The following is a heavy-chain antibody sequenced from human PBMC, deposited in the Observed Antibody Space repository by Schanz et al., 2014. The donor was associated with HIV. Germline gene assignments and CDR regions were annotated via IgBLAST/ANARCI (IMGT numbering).Heavy chain of an antibody. D-gene: IGHD3-22*01. CDR3: AKGGYYDSSGYNAFDI. J-gene: IGHJ3*02. CDR1: GFTFGDYP. V-gene: IGHV3-7*01. CDR2: IKENGIEK. Sequence: EVQLVESGGGLVKPGRSLRLSCTASGFTFGDYPMSWFRQAPGKGLEWVANIKENGIEKYYVDSVKGRFTISRDNAKNSLYLNMYSLRAEDTAVYYCAKGGYYDSSGYNAFDIWGQGTMVTVSS.